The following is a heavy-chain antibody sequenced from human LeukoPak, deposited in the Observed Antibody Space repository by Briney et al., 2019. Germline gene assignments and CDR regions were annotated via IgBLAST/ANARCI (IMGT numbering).Heavy chain of an antibody. Sequence: PGGSLRLSCAASGFTFSSYSMNWVRQAPGKGLEWVSSISSSSSYIYYADSVKGRFTISRDNAKNSLYLQMNSLRAEDTAVYYCARDRLWFGELSIFYFDYRGQGTLVTVSS. CDR1: GFTFSSYS. CDR2: ISSSSSYI. D-gene: IGHD3-10*01. V-gene: IGHV3-21*01. J-gene: IGHJ4*02. CDR3: ARDRLWFGELSIFYFDY.